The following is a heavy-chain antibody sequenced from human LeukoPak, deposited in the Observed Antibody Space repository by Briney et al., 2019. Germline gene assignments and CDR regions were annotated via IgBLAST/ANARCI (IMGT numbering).Heavy chain of an antibody. CDR1: GFSFSNYA. CDR2: ISYDGSNK. V-gene: IGHV3-30-3*01. Sequence: HPGGSLRLSCAASGFSFSNYAMHWVRQAPGKGLEWVALISYDGSNKYYADSVKGRFTISRDNSKNTLYLQMNSLRAEDTAVYYCARGVAAYCGGDCYSFDYWGQGTLVTVSS. D-gene: IGHD2-21*02. J-gene: IGHJ4*02. CDR3: ARGVAAYCGGDCYSFDY.